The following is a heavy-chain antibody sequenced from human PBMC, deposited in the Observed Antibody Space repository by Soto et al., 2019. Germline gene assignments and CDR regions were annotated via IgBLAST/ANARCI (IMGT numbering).Heavy chain of an antibody. CDR1: GYTFTNYG. V-gene: IGHV1-18*01. Sequence: ASVKVSCKASGYTFTNYGISWVRQAPGEGLEWVGWINTSNDNKLYAQKLQGRLTLTADTSTSTAYMDLTTLRSDDTAVYFCARDPGAASFDFWAQGTLVTVSS. CDR3: ARDPGAASFDF. J-gene: IGHJ4*02. D-gene: IGHD2-15*01. CDR2: INTSNDNK.